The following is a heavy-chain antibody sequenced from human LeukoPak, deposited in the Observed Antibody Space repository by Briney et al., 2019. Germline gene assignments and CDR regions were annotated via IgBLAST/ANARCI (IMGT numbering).Heavy chain of an antibody. CDR3: ARDRGFGQADV. CDR2: IKQDGGEK. D-gene: IGHD3-10*01. Sequence: PGRSLRLSCAASGFTFSSYGMHWVRQAPGKGLEWVANIKQDGGEKYYVDSVKGRFTISRDNAKNSLYLQMNGLRAEDTAVYYCARDRGFGQADVWGKGTTVTVSS. CDR1: GFTFSSYG. V-gene: IGHV3-7*01. J-gene: IGHJ6*04.